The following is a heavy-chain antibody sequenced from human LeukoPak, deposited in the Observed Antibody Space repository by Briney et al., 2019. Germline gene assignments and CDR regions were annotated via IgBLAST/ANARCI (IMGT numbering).Heavy chain of an antibody. CDR3: ARDPNLQLSYGYGGY. CDR1: GFTFSSDS. V-gene: IGHV3-21*06. Sequence: GGSLRLSCAASGFTFSSDSMNWVRQAPGKGLEWGSCISSSRSYIYYADSVKGGFTISRDNAKNSLYLQMNRLRAEATAVYSCARDPNLQLSYGYGGYWGQGTLVTVSS. J-gene: IGHJ4*02. D-gene: IGHD5-18*01. CDR2: ISSSRSYI.